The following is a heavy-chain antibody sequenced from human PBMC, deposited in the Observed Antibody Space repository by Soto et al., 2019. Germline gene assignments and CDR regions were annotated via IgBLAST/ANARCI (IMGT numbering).Heavy chain of an antibody. D-gene: IGHD2-21*01. V-gene: IGHV3-15*07. CDR3: TTGGSFIAEFVWSVYKYTGLDV. CDR2: IKSRNDGGTP. Sequence: EVQLVESGGGLVKPGGSLRLSCAASGFPFNTSWMNWVRQAPGKGLEWVGRIKSRNDGGTPDYAAPIEDRFTISRDDSKNTLHLQMNSLKPEDTAVYYCTTGGSFIAEFVWSVYKYTGLDVWGPGTTVTVTS. CDR1: GFPFNTSW. J-gene: IGHJ6*02.